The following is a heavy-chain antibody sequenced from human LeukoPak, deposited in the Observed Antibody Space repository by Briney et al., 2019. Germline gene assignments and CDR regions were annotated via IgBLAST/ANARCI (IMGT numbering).Heavy chain of an antibody. Sequence: ASVKVSCKASGYTFTSYAMNWVRQAPGQGLEWMGWLNTNTGNPTYAQGFTGRFVFSLDTSVSTAYLQISSLKAEDIAVYYCARVSRSRGEWLFDNWGQGTLVTVSS. CDR1: GYTFTSYA. V-gene: IGHV7-4-1*02. CDR2: LNTNTGNP. J-gene: IGHJ4*02. D-gene: IGHD3-3*01. CDR3: ARVSRSRGEWLFDN.